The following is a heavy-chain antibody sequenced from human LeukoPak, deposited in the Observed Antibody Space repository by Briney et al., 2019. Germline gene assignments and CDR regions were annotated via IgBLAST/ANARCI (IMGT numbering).Heavy chain of an antibody. CDR3: ARVENYYDSSGYQNLNWYFDL. J-gene: IGHJ2*01. CDR1: GDSISTYY. CDR2: IYYRVTS. Sequence: SETLSLTCTVSGDSISTYYWSWIRQPPGKGLEWIGYIYYRVTSDYNPSLKSRVTMSVDMSTRQISLKLSSVTAADTAVYYCARVENYYDSSGYQNLNWYFDLWGRGTLVTVSS. D-gene: IGHD3-22*01. V-gene: IGHV4-59*01.